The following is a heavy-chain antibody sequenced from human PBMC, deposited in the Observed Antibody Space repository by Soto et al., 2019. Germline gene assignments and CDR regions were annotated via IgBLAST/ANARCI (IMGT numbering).Heavy chain of an antibody. CDR2: MNPNSGNT. Sequence: ASVKVSCKASGYTFTSYDINWVRQATGQGLEWMGWMNPNSGNTGYAQKFQGRVTMTRNTSISTAYMELSSLRSEDTAVYYRARGLRFLEWLLLSRPYYYYYMDVWGKGTTVTVSS. CDR1: GYTFTSYD. J-gene: IGHJ6*03. D-gene: IGHD3-3*01. V-gene: IGHV1-8*01. CDR3: ARGLRFLEWLLLSRPYYYYYMDV.